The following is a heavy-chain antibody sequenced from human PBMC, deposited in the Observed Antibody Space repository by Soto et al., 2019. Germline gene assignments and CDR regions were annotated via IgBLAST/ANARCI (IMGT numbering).Heavy chain of an antibody. V-gene: IGHV1-8*01. J-gene: IGHJ4*02. CDR2: VNTNSGNT. CDR1: GYTFSCCD. D-gene: IGHD2-21*02. Sequence: QVQLVQSGAEVKKPGASVKVSCKASGYTFSCCDINWVRQAPGQGLEWLGWVNTNSGNTGSAQRFTGRVTMTRDTSRSTAYMELNSLRSDDTAVYYCARVYGAVTHWGQGTLVTVSS. CDR3: ARVYGAVTH.